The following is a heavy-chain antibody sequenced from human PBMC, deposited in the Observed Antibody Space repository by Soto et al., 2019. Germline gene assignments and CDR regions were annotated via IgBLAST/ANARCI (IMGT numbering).Heavy chain of an antibody. D-gene: IGHD6-13*01. CDR1: GFSFSVSS. Sequence: EVQLVESGGGLVQPGGSMRLSCAASGFSFSVSSMHWVRQASGKGLEWLGRIRSKASNYATTYSESVRGRFIISRDDSHDTMFLQMNSLRTEDTAMYYCAIEAAGFGHWGQGTLVTVSS. V-gene: IGHV3-73*01. CDR2: IRSKASNYAT. J-gene: IGHJ4*02. CDR3: AIEAAGFGH.